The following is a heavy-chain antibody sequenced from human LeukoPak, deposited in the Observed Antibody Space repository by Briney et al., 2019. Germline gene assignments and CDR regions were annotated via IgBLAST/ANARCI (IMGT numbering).Heavy chain of an antibody. Sequence: PSETLSLTCTVSGGSIRSSYYYWGWIRQPPGKGLEWIGSIYDSGSTYYNPSLKSRVTISVDTSKNQFSLKLSSVTAADTAVYYCARGLRRITIFGVVITRPYNWFDPWGQGTLVTVSS. V-gene: IGHV4-39*07. CDR3: ARGLRRITIFGVVITRPYNWFDP. CDR1: GGSIRSSYYY. J-gene: IGHJ5*02. D-gene: IGHD3-3*01. CDR2: IYDSGST.